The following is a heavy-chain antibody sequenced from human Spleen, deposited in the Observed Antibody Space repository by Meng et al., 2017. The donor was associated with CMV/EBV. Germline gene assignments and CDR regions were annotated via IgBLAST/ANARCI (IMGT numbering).Heavy chain of an antibody. CDR3: TTDNEVVPAAIHWFDP. J-gene: IGHJ5*02. D-gene: IGHD2-2*01. Sequence: GESLKISCAASGFTFSSYAMSWVRQAPGKGLEWVGRIKSKTDGGTTDYAAPVKGRFTISRDDSKNTLYLQMNSLKTEDTAVYYCTTDNEVVPAAIHWFDPWGQGTLVTVSS. CDR2: IKSKTDGGTT. V-gene: IGHV3-15*01. CDR1: GFTFSSYA.